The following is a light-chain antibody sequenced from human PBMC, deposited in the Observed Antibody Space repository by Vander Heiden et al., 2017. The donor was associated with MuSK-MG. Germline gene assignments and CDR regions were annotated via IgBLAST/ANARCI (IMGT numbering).Light chain of an antibody. CDR2: QDS. J-gene: IGLJ2*01. CDR3: QEWDSSTGV. V-gene: IGLV3-1*01. CDR1: KLGDED. Sequence: SYELTQPPSVSVSPGQTASITCSGDKLGDEDACWYQQKPGQSPGRVIYQDSKRPSGIPERFSGSNSGNKATLTISGTQAMDEADDYCQEWDSSTGVFGGGTKLTVL.